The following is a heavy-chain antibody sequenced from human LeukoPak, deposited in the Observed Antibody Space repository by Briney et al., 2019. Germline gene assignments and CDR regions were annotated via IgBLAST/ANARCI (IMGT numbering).Heavy chain of an antibody. CDR1: GGSFSGYY. D-gene: IGHD3-9*01. CDR2: INHSGST. J-gene: IGHJ4*02. Sequence: SETLSLTCAVYGGSFSGYYWSWIRQPPGKGLEWIGEINHSGSTNYNPSLKSRVTISVDTSKNQFSLKLRSVTAADTAVYYCARVSDILTGYPFDYWGQGTLVTVSS. V-gene: IGHV4-34*01. CDR3: ARVSDILTGYPFDY.